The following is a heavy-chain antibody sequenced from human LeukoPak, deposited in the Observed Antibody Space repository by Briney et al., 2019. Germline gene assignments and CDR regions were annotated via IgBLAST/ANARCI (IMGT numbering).Heavy chain of an antibody. J-gene: IGHJ4*02. D-gene: IGHD2-2*01. CDR2: ISGSGGST. CDR3: AKGGVRVVVPAAIR. CDR1: GFTFSGYA. Sequence: GGSLRLSCAASGFTFSGYAMSWVRQAPGKGLEWVSAISGSGGSTYYADSVKGRFTISRDNSKNTLYLQMNSLRAEDTAVYYCAKGGVRVVVPAAIRWGQGTLVTVSS. V-gene: IGHV3-23*01.